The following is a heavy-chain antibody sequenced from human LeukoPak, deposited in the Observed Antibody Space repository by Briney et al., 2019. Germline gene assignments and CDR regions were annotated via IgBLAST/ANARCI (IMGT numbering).Heavy chain of an antibody. CDR3: ARDQVKRRAFDI. J-gene: IGHJ3*02. Sequence: SETLSLTCTVSGGSISSSSYYWGWIRQPPGKGLEWIGSIYYSGSTYYNPSLKSRVTISVDTSKNQFSLKLSSVTAADTAVYYCARDQVKRRAFDIWGQGTMVTVSS. CDR1: GGSISSSSYY. V-gene: IGHV4-39*07. CDR2: IYYSGST. D-gene: IGHD3-10*01.